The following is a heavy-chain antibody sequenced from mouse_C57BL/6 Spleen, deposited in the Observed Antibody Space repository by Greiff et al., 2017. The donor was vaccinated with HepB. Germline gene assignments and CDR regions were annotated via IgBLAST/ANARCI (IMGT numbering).Heavy chain of an antibody. CDR1: GYTFTSYW. CDR2: IYPGSGST. D-gene: IGHD2-1*01. V-gene: IGHV1-55*01. CDR3: ARGGNYGNPAWFAY. Sequence: QVQLQQPGAELVKPGASVKVSCKASGYTFTSYWITWEKQRPGQGLEWIGDIYPGSGSTNYNEKFKSKATLTVDTSSSTAYMQLSSLTSEDSAVYYCARGGNYGNPAWFAYWGQGTLVTVSA. J-gene: IGHJ3*01.